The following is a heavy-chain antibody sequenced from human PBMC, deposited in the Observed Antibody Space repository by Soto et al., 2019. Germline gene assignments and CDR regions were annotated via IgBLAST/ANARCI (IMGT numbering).Heavy chain of an antibody. Sequence: QVQLVQSGPEVKKPGSSVRVSCKTSGDTFRTYALSWVRQAPGQGLEWMGGIIPMFGSPTYAEKFQDRVTISADGSSSTVYMEVRSLRSEDSAVYYCARPPRPRNFYHGLDVWGQGTTVTVSS. CDR2: IIPMFGSP. CDR1: GDTFRTYA. J-gene: IGHJ6*02. V-gene: IGHV1-69*01. CDR3: ARPPRPRNFYHGLDV.